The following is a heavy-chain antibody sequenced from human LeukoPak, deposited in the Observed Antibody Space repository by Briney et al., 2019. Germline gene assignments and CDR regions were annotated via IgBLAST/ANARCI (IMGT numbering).Heavy chain of an antibody. Sequence: GSLRLSCAASGFTFSSYAMSWVRQPPGKGLEWIGEINHRGVTTYYPSLKSRVTISIDTFRNQFSLTMISLTAADTAVYYCARTVGRTASLSYWGRGTLVTVSS. V-gene: IGHV4-34*01. J-gene: IGHJ4*02. CDR3: ARTVGRTASLSY. CDR1: GFTFSSYA. CDR2: INHRGVT. D-gene: IGHD4-4*01.